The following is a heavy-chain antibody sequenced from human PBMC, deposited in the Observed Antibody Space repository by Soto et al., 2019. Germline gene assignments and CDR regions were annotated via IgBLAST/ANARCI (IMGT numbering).Heavy chain of an antibody. CDR2: IFSNDEK. D-gene: IGHD3-22*01. J-gene: IGHJ4*02. Sequence: QVTLKESGPVLVKPTETLTLTCTVSGFSLSNARMGVSWIRQPPGKALEWLAHIFSNDEKSYSTSLKSRLTITKETSKSQVGLTETNMDPGDTATYYWARIRVVYEDSSGYEYFDYWGQGTLVTVSS. V-gene: IGHV2-26*01. CDR3: ARIRVVYEDSSGYEYFDY. CDR1: GFSLSNARMG.